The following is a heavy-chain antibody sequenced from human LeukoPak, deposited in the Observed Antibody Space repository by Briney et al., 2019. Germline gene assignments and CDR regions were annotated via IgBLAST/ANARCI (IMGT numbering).Heavy chain of an antibody. J-gene: IGHJ4*02. Sequence: SETLSLTCTVSGGSISTYYWSWIRQPPGKGLEWIGRIYTSGSTNYNPSLKSRVTMSIDTSKNQFSLRLSSVTAADTAVYYCARGLPYGSEYFDYWGQGTLVTVSS. CDR1: GGSISTYY. D-gene: IGHD3-10*01. V-gene: IGHV4-4*07. CDR2: IYTSGST. CDR3: ARGLPYGSEYFDY.